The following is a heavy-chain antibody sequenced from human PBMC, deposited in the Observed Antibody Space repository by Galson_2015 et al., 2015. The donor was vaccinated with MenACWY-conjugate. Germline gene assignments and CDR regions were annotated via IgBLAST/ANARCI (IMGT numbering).Heavy chain of an antibody. CDR2: IYYSGVT. V-gene: IGHV4-4*02. CDR3: ARLVGDFARVGGYYFES. J-gene: IGHJ4*02. D-gene: IGHD3-16*01. Sequence: SETLSLTCTVSGVSITDGDWWGWVRQSPGKGLEWIGDIYYSGVTNYNPSLGSRVTMSVETSKNHFSVRLTSATAADTAVYYCARLVGDFARVGGYYFESWGQGTLVTVSS. CDR1: GVSITDGDW.